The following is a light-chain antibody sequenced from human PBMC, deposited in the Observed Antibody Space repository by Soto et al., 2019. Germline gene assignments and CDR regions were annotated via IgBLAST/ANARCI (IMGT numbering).Light chain of an antibody. CDR2: ANN. J-gene: IGLJ1*01. Sequence: QSALTPPPSMSGSPGQRVTISCTGSGSNIGAGYDVHWYQQLPGTAPKLLIYANNNRPSGVPDRFSGSKSGTSASLAITGLQAEDEAGYYCQSYDSSLSGPVFGTGTKVTVL. CDR1: GSNIGAGYD. CDR3: QSYDSSLSGPV. V-gene: IGLV1-40*01.